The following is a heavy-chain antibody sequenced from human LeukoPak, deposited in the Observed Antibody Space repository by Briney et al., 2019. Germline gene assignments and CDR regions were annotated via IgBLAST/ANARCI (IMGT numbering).Heavy chain of an antibody. D-gene: IGHD6-6*01. V-gene: IGHV4-39*07. CDR1: GGSISSSSYY. CDR3: ARDAIAASNFDY. J-gene: IGHJ4*02. Sequence: SETLSLTCTVSGGSISSSSYYWGWIRQPPGTGLEWIGSIYYSGSTYYNPSLKSRVTISVDTSKNQFSLKLSSVTAADTAVYYCARDAIAASNFDYWGQGTLVTVSS. CDR2: IYYSGST.